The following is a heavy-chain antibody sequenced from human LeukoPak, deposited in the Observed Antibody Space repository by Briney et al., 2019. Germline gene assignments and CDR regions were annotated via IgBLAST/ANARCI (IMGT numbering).Heavy chain of an antibody. V-gene: IGHV4-61*01. J-gene: IGHJ6*02. Sequence: PSETLSLTCTVSGVSVSSGSYYWSWIRQPPGKGLEWIGYIYYSGSTNYNPSLKSPVTKSVDTSKNQFSLMLSSVAAADTAVYFCTSREIPSDDFWSGGNYDYGMDVWGQGTTVTVSS. CDR3: TSREIPSDDFWSGGNYDYGMDV. CDR1: GVSVSSGSYY. CDR2: IYYSGST. D-gene: IGHD3-3*01.